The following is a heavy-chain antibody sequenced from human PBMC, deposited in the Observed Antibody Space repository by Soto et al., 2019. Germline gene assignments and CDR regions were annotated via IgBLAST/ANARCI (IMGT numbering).Heavy chain of an antibody. J-gene: IGHJ6*02. CDR2: IYYSGST. D-gene: IGHD3-10*01. CDR3: ARAHSGSYYYGMDV. CDR1: GGSISSYY. V-gene: IGHV4-59*01. Sequence: SETLSLTYTVSGGSISSYYWSWIRQPPGKGLEWIGYIYYSGSTNYNPSLKSRVTISVDTSKNQFSLKLSSVTAADTAVYYCARAHSGSYYYGMDVWGQGTTVTAP.